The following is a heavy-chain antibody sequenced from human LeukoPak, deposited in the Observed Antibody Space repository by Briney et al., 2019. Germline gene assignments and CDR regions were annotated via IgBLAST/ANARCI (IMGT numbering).Heavy chain of an antibody. CDR2: IDGGRGST. CDR3: AKGRFLDY. D-gene: IGHD2-21*01. Sequence: PGGSLRLSCAASGFTFSSYAMTWVRQGPGKGLEWVSVIDGGRGSTYYSDSVKGRFTISRDTSKNTLYLHMNSLRADDTAVYYCAKGRFLDYWGQGTLVSVS. V-gene: IGHV3-23*01. J-gene: IGHJ4*02. CDR1: GFTFSSYA.